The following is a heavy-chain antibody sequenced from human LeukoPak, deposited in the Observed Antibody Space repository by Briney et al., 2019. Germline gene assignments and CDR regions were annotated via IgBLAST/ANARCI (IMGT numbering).Heavy chain of an antibody. D-gene: IGHD3-22*01. Sequence: KPSQTLSLTCTVSGGSISSGGYYWSWIRQHPGKGLEWIGYIYYSGSTYYNPSLKSRVTISVDTSKSQFSLKLSSVTAADTAVYYCARDRAEVITNAFDIWGQGTMVTVSS. CDR2: IYYSGST. CDR3: ARDRAEVITNAFDI. V-gene: IGHV4-31*03. CDR1: GGSISSGGYY. J-gene: IGHJ3*02.